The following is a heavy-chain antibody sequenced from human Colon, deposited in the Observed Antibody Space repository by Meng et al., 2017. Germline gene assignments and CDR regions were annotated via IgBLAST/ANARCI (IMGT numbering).Heavy chain of an antibody. CDR3: GRNGAYSIDP. V-gene: IGHV4-4*02. J-gene: IGHJ5*02. D-gene: IGHD2-15*01. Sequence: HVQLQEPGPGLVKPSGTLSLTCAVSGASISSTYWWSWVRQPPGKGLEWIGEVHHSGGTNYNPSLKSRVTISVDESNNQYSLSLTSVTAADTAIYYCGRNGAYSIDPWGRGTLVTVSS. CDR2: VHHSGGT. CDR1: GASISSTYW.